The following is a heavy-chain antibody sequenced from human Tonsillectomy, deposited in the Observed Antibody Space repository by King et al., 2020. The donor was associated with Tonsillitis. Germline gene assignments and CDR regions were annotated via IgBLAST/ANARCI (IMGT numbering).Heavy chain of an antibody. D-gene: IGHD1-26*01. J-gene: IGHJ3*01. CDR3: ARDRVSRRPAPPDAWES. Sequence: VQLVESGGGLVQPGGSLRLSCAASGFTFSTYNMNWVRQAPGKGLEWVSYISSSSSTIYYADSVKGRFTISRDNAKNSLYLQMNSLRDEDTAVYYCARDRVSRRPAPPDAWESWGQGTMGTVSS. CDR2: ISSSSSTI. CDR1: GFTFSTYN. V-gene: IGHV3-48*02.